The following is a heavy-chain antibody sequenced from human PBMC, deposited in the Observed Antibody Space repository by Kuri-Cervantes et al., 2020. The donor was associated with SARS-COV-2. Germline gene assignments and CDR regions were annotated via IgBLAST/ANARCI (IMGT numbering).Heavy chain of an antibody. D-gene: IGHD2-2*01. Sequence: GGSLRLSCAASGFTFSSYGMHWVRQAPGKGLEWVAFIRYDGSNKYYADSVKGRFTISRDNSKNTLYLQMNSLRAEDTAVYYCAKKGVGSSTSTVYYYYHMDVWGKGTTVTVSS. CDR3: AKKGVGSSTSTVYYYYHMDV. J-gene: IGHJ6*03. CDR2: IRYDGSNK. V-gene: IGHV3-30*02. CDR1: GFTFSSYG.